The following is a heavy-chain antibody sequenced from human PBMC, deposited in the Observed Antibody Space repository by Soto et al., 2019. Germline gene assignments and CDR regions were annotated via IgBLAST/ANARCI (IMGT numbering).Heavy chain of an antibody. V-gene: IGHV3-48*03. CDR1: GFTFSSYE. CDR3: ARGGNNSNYFDY. J-gene: IGHJ4*02. D-gene: IGHD1-20*01. CDR2: ISSSGIII. Sequence: EVQLVESGGGLVQPGGSLRISCAASGFTFSSYEMNWVRRAPGKGLEWVSYISSSGIIIYYGDSVKGRFTISRDNAENSLYLQMNSLTAEDTAIYYCARGGNNSNYFDYWGQGTLVTVSS.